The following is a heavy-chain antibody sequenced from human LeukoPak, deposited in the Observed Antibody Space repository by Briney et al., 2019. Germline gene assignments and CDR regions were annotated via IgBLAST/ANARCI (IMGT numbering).Heavy chain of an antibody. V-gene: IGHV4-34*01. CDR1: GGSFSGYY. D-gene: IGHD6-13*01. CDR2: INHSGST. J-gene: IGHJ4*02. Sequence: SETLSLTCAVYGGSFSGYYWSWIRQPPGKGLEWIGEINHSGSTNYNPSLKSRVTISVDTSKNQLSLKLSSVTAADTAVFYCARGRSIAAAGTPHFDYWGQGTLVTVSS. CDR3: ARGRSIAAAGTPHFDY.